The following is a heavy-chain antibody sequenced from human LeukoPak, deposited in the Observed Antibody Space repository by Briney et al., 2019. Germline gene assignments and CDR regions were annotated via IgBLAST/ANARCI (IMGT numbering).Heavy chain of an antibody. CDR3: ARDFPYCSSTSCYPSDP. CDR1: GYTFSGYY. J-gene: IGHJ5*02. CDR2: INPNSGGT. V-gene: IGHV1-2*02. Sequence: ASVKVSCKASGYTFSGYYMHWVRQAPGQGLEWMGWINPNSGGTNYAQKFQGRVTMTRDTSNSTAYMELSRLRSDDTAVYYCARDFPYCSSTSCYPSDPWGQGTLVTVSS. D-gene: IGHD2-2*01.